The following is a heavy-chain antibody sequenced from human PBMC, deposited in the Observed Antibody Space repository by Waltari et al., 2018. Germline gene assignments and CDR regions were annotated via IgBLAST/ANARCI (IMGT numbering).Heavy chain of an antibody. CDR1: GYTFTSYD. D-gene: IGHD6-6*01. J-gene: IGHJ5*02. CDR3: ARQAARRNWFDP. Sequence: QVQLVQSGAEVKKPGASVKVSCKASGYTFTSYDINWVRQATGQGLEWMGWMNPINGNTGYAQKCQGRVTMTRNTSISTAYMELSSLRSEDTAVYYCARQAARRNWFDPWGQGTLVTVSS. CDR2: MNPINGNT. V-gene: IGHV1-8*01.